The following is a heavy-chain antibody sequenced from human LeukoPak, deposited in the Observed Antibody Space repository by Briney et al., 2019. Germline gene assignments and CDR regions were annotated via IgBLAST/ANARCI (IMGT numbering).Heavy chain of an antibody. Sequence: PGGSLRLSCVVSGFTFNRYWMTWVRQAPGKGLEWVANIKQDGSEKNYVDSVKGRFTISRDNAKDSLYLQMKSPRAEDTAVYYCVREDDTKVPAQRGDWFDPWGQGTLVTVSS. V-gene: IGHV3-7*01. CDR3: VREDDTKVPAQRGDWFDP. J-gene: IGHJ5*02. CDR2: IKQDGSEK. CDR1: GFTFNRYW. D-gene: IGHD2-2*01.